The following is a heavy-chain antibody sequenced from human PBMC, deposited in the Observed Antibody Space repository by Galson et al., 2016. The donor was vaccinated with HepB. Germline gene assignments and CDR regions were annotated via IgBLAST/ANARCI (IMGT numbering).Heavy chain of an antibody. V-gene: IGHV4-59*01. CDR3: ARVQTGIIYYFDY. CDR2: IYSSGNT. CDR1: GGSLSGYY. Sequence: ETLSLTCTVSGGSLSGYYWSWIRQPPGKGLEWIGYIYSSGNTKYNPSLKSRVTISVDTSKNQFSLKVSSVTAADTAVYYCARVQTGIIYYFDYWGQGTLVTVSS. D-gene: IGHD1-1*01. J-gene: IGHJ4*02.